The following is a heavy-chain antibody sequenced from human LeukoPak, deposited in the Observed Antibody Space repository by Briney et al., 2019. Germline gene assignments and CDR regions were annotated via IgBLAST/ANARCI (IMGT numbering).Heavy chain of an antibody. CDR2: ISSSGSYI. Sequence: GGSLRLSCAASGFTFSSYSMNWVRQAPGKGLEWVSSISSSGSYIYYADSVKGRFTISRDNAKNSLYLQMNSLRAEDTAVYYCARGIAVAGTEWFDPWGQGTLVTVSS. V-gene: IGHV3-21*01. J-gene: IGHJ5*02. CDR3: ARGIAVAGTEWFDP. CDR1: GFTFSSYS. D-gene: IGHD6-19*01.